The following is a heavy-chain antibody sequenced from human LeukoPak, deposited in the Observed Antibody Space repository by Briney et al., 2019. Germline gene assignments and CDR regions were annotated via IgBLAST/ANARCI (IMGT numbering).Heavy chain of an antibody. V-gene: IGHV1-2*02. Sequence: ASVTVSCTSSGYTFTGYYMHWVRQAPGQGLEWMGWINPNSGGTNYAQKFQGRVTMTRDTSISTAYMELSRLRSDDTAVYYCARDAPSYGDYNFDYWGQGTLVTVSS. CDR2: INPNSGGT. CDR1: GYTFTGYY. CDR3: ARDAPSYGDYNFDY. D-gene: IGHD4-17*01. J-gene: IGHJ4*02.